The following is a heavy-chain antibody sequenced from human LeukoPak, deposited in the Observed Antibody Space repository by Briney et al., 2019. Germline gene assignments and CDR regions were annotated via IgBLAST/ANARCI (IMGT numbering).Heavy chain of an antibody. D-gene: IGHD6-13*01. J-gene: IGHJ4*02. CDR2: IKQDGSEK. V-gene: IGHV3-7*01. CDR3: ARYIALYYFDY. CDR1: GFTFSSYW. Sequence: GGSLRLSCAASGFTFSSYWMSWVRRAPGKGLEWVANIKQDGSEKYYVDSVKGRFTISRDNAKNSLYLQMNSLRAEDTAVYYCARYIALYYFDYWGQGTLVTVSS.